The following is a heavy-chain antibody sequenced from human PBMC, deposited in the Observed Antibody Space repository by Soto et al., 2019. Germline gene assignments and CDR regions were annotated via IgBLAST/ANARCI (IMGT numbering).Heavy chain of an antibody. CDR1: GYTFTSYG. D-gene: IGHD3-22*01. V-gene: IGHV1-18*01. Sequence: QVQLVQSGAEVKKPGASVKVSCKASGYTFTSYGLSWVRQAPGQGLEWMGWISAYNGNTNYAQKFQGRVTMTTDTSTRTAYRELRSLRSDDTAVYYCARDGYDSSPGYWGQGTLVTVSS. CDR2: ISAYNGNT. CDR3: ARDGYDSSPGY. J-gene: IGHJ4*02.